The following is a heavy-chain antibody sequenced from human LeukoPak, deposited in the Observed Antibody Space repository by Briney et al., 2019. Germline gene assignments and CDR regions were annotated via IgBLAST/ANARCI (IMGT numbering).Heavy chain of an antibody. D-gene: IGHD5-24*01. CDR2: ISGSGDTT. V-gene: IGHV3-23*01. CDR1: GFIFSTYA. CDR3: ARVRDGSQDY. J-gene: IGHJ4*02. Sequence: PGGSLRLSCAASGFIFSTYAMSWVRQAPRKGLEWVSTISGSGDTTYYADSVKGRFTISRDNAKNSLYLQMNSLRAEDTAFYYCARVRDGSQDYWGQGTLVTVSS.